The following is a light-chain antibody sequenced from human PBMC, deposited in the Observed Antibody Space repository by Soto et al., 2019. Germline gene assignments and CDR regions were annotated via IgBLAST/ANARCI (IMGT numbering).Light chain of an antibody. CDR3: QQYDEWLRLT. Sequence: EIVMTQSPATLSVSPGERATLSCRASQSVNIYLAWYQQKPGQAPRLLIFGASSRATGIPARFSGSGSGTEFNLTISSLQSEDFAVYFCQQYDEWLRLTFGGGTKVEIK. CDR2: GAS. J-gene: IGKJ4*01. CDR1: QSVNIY. V-gene: IGKV3D-15*01.